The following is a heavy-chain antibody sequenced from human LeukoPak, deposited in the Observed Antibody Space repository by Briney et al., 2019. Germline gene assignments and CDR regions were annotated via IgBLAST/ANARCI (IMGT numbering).Heavy chain of an antibody. V-gene: IGHV3-23*01. D-gene: IGHD6-13*01. CDR1: GFTFNRYA. Sequence: GGSLRLSCAASGFTFNRYAMNRVRQAPGKGLEWVSTISDSGDQTYSADSVKGRFTSSRDNSNNTLYLQMNSLRAEDTAVYYCARLKYTSSYYTWFDPWGQGTLVTVSS. J-gene: IGHJ5*02. CDR2: ISDSGDQT. CDR3: ARLKYTSSYYTWFDP.